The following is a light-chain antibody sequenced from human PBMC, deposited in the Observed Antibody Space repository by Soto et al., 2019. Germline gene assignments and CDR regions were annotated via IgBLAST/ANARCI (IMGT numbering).Light chain of an antibody. CDR2: KVS. J-gene: IGLJ7*02. CDR1: SSDIGGYNV. V-gene: IGLV2-23*02. Sequence: QSVLTQPASVSGSPGQSITISCTGTSSDIGGYNVVSWYQQLPGKAPKLIIYKVSERPSEISSRFSGSKSGNTASLTISGLQTKDGAVFYCCSYAVNMLVFGGGPTLPAL. CDR3: CSYAVNMLV.